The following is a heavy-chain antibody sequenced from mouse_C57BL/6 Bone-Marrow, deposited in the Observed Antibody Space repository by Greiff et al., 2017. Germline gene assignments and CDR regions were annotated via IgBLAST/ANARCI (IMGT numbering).Heavy chain of an antibody. Sequence: EVQGVESGGDLVKPGGSLKLSCAASGFTFSSYGMSWVRQTPDKRLEWVATISSGGSYTYYPDSVKGRFTISRDNAKNTLYLQMSSLTSEDTAMYYCARRDYYGSSYSDYWGQGTTLTVSS. CDR2: ISSGGSYT. V-gene: IGHV5-6*01. CDR3: ARRDYYGSSYSDY. J-gene: IGHJ2*01. D-gene: IGHD1-1*01. CDR1: GFTFSSYG.